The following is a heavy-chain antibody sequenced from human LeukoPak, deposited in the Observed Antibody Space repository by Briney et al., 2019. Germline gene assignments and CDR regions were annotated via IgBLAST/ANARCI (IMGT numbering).Heavy chain of an antibody. CDR2: IYYSGST. Sequence: SETLSLACTVSGGSISSYYWSWIRQPPGKGLEWIGSIYYSGSTYYNPSLKSRVTISVDTSKNQFSLKLSSVTAADTAVYYCARVHCSGGSCYSADYWGQGTLVTVSS. D-gene: IGHD2-15*01. CDR3: ARVHCSGGSCYSADY. V-gene: IGHV4-59*12. CDR1: GGSISSYY. J-gene: IGHJ4*02.